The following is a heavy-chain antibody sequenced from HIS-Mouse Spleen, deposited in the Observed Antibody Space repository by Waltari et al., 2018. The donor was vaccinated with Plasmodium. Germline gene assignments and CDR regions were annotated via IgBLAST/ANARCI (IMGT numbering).Heavy chain of an antibody. CDR3: ARLSIAVAGNFDY. CDR2: SDYSGGT. D-gene: IGHD6-19*01. J-gene: IGHJ4*02. V-gene: IGHV4-39*01. CDR1: GGPISSRSYY. Sequence: QLQLQESGPGLVKPSETLSLTCTVSGGPISSRSYYWGWIRHPPGKGLEWIGSSDYSGGTYYNPSRKSRVTIAVDTSKNQFSLKRSSVTAADTAVYYCARLSIAVAGNFDYWGQGTLVTVSS.